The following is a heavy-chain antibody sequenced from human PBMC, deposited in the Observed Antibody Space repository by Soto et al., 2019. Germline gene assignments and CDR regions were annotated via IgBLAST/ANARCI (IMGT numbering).Heavy chain of an antibody. J-gene: IGHJ3*02. Sequence: GESLKISCAASGFTFSSYWMHWVRQAPGKGLVWVSRINSDGSSTSYADSVKGRFTISRDNAKNTLYLQMNSLRAEDTAVYYCARELINDSSSWYDAFDIWGQGTMVTVSS. CDR3: ARELINDSSSWYDAFDI. V-gene: IGHV3-74*01. D-gene: IGHD6-13*01. CDR2: INSDGSST. CDR1: GFTFSSYW.